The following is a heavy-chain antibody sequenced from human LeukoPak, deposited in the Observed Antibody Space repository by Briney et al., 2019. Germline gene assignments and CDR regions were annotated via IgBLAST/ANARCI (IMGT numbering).Heavy chain of an antibody. V-gene: IGHV3-33*01. D-gene: IGHD6-6*01. Sequence: GGSLRLSCAASGFTFSSYGMHWVRQAPGKGLEWVAVIWYDGSNKYYADSVKGRFTISRDNSKNTLYLQMNSLRAEDTAVYYCARGREQLACFDYWGQGTLVTVSS. J-gene: IGHJ4*02. CDR1: GFTFSSYG. CDR3: ARGREQLACFDY. CDR2: IWYDGSNK.